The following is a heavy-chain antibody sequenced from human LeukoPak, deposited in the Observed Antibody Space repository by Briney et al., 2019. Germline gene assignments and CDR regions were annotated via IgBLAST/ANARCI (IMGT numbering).Heavy chain of an antibody. CDR2: IIPIFGTA. V-gene: IGHV1-69*01. D-gene: IGHD3-22*01. Sequence: GASVKVSCKASGGTFSSYAISWVRQAPGQGLEWMGGIIPIFGTANYAQKFQGRVTITADESTSTAYMELSSLRAEDTAVYYCAREFFSFDNSGYYLWWLDPWGQGTLVTVSS. CDR1: GGTFSSYA. CDR3: AREFFSFDNSGYYLWWLDP. J-gene: IGHJ5*02.